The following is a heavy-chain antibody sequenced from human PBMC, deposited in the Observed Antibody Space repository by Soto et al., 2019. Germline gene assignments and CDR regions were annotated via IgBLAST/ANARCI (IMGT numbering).Heavy chain of an antibody. V-gene: IGHV4-59*08. CDR1: GGSISSYY. D-gene: IGHD4-17*01. J-gene: IGHJ4*02. CDR3: ARRYGDASDY. CDR2: IYYSGST. Sequence: QVQLQESGPGLVKPSETLSLTCTVSGGSISSYYWSWIRQPPGKGLEWIGYIYYSGSTNYNPSLKSRVTISVATSKNQFSLKLSSVTAADTAVYYCARRYGDASDYWGQGTRVTVSS.